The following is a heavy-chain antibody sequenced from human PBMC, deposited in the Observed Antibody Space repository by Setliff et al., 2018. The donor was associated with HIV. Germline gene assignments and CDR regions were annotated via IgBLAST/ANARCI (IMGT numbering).Heavy chain of an antibody. V-gene: IGHV4-38-2*01. CDR2: IYHSGSP. J-gene: IGHJ5*02. D-gene: IGHD4-17*01. CDR3: ARHASGDSVSPISYWFDP. CDR1: GYSIISDYY. Sequence: ETLSLTCAVSGYSIISDYYWGWIRQSPGKGLEWIENIYHSGSPYYNPSLRSGVTILIDTSKKQSSRRLRSVTAADTALYFCARHASGDSVSPISYWFDPWGQGTLVTVSS.